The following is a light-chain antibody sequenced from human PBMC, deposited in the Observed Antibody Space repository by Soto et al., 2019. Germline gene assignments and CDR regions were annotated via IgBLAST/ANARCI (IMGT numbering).Light chain of an antibody. J-gene: IGLJ3*02. CDR1: SSDVGGYNY. CDR2: EVS. V-gene: IGLV2-14*01. Sequence: QSALTQPASVSGSPGQSITISCTGTSSDVGGYNYVSWYQQHPGKAPKLMIYEVSNRPSGVSNRFSGSKSANTASLTISGLQAEEEADYYCSSFTNTNTGVFGGGTKLTVL. CDR3: SSFTNTNTGV.